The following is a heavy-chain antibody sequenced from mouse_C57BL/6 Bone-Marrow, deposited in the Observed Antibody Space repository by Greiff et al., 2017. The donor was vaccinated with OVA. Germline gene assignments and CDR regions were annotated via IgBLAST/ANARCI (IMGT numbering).Heavy chain of an antibody. V-gene: IGHV1-78*01. J-gene: IGHJ2*01. CDR2: IYPSDGST. Sequence: VKVVESDAELVQPGASVKIFCKVSGYTFTDHTIHWMKQSSEQGLEWIGYIYPSDGSTKYNEKFKGKVTLTADKSSSAAYMQLNSLTSEDSAVFFRARGWVKDDFDYWGQGTTRTVSS. D-gene: IGHD1-1*02. CDR3: ARGWVKDDFDY. CDR1: GYTFTDHT.